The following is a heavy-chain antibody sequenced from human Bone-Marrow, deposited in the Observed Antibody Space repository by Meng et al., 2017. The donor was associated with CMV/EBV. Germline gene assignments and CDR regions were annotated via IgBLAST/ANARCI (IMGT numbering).Heavy chain of an antibody. V-gene: IGHV4-34*01. CDR3: ARRVSIVVKPAAKHAFDI. D-gene: IGHD2-2*01. J-gene: IGHJ3*02. CDR2: INHSGST. Sequence: GSLRLSCAVYGGSFSGYYWSWIRQPPGKGLEWIGEINHSGSTNYNPSLKSRVTISVDTSKNQFSLKLSSVTAADTAVYYCARRVSIVVKPAAKHAFDIWGQGTMVTVSS. CDR1: GGSFSGYY.